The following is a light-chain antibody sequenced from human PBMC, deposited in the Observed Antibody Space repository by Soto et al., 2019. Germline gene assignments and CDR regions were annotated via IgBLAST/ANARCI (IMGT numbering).Light chain of an antibody. CDR3: QHYDHLPPLS. Sequence: DIQMTQSPSSLSASVGDRVTITCQASQDIKNYLNWYQQKPGKAPNLLIYDASNLKTGVPSRFSGSGSGTHFTFTLSSLQPEDIAPYYCQHYDHLPPLSFGGGTKVEIK. V-gene: IGKV1-33*01. CDR1: QDIKNY. CDR2: DAS. J-gene: IGKJ4*01.